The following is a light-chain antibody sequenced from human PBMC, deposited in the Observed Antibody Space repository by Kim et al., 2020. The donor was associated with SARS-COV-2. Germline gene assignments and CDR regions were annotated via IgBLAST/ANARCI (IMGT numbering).Light chain of an antibody. Sequence: QSALTQPPPASGSPGQSVTISCTGTSSDVGGYNYISWYQQHPGKAPKLMIYDVSKRPSGVPDRFSGSKSGNTASLTVSGLQAEDEAEYYCSSHGGRAFGGGTQLTVL. J-gene: IGLJ2*01. CDR1: SSDVGGYNY. V-gene: IGLV2-8*01. CDR2: DVS. CDR3: SSHGGRA.